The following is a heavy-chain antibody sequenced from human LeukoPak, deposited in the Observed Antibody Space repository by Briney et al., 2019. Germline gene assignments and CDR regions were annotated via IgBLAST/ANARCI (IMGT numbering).Heavy chain of an antibody. CDR1: GFTFSSYG. D-gene: IGHD4-11*01. CDR2: ISYDGSNK. J-gene: IGHJ1*01. Sequence: GGSLRLSCAASGFTFSSYGMHWVRQAPGKGLEWVAVISYDGSNKYYADSVKGRFTISRDNSKNTLYLQMNSLRAEDTAVYYCARDKAVTTELTQYFQHWGQGTLVTVSS. V-gene: IGHV3-30*03. CDR3: ARDKAVTTELTQYFQH.